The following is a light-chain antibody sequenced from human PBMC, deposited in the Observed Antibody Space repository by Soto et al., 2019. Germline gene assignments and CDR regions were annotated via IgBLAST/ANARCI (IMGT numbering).Light chain of an antibody. CDR1: SSNIGAGYD. J-gene: IGLJ2*01. CDR3: QSYDNSLKGDAV. CDR2: GNI. Sequence: QSVLTQPPSVSGAPGQRVTISCTGSSSNIGAGYDVHWYQQLPGSAPKLLMYGNINRPSGVPDRFSGSKSGTSASLAITGLQAEDEADYYCQSYDNSLKGDAVFGGGTKVTVL. V-gene: IGLV1-40*01.